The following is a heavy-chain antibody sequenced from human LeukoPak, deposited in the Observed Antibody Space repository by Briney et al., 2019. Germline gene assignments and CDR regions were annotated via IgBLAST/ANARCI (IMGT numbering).Heavy chain of an antibody. Sequence: GASVKVSCKASGGTFSIYPISWVRQAPGQGLEWMGWINPNSGGTNYAQKFQGRVTMTRDTSISTAYMELSRLRSDDTAVYYCARAEDGYTGFDYWGQGTLVTVSS. CDR2: INPNSGGT. J-gene: IGHJ4*02. V-gene: IGHV1-2*02. D-gene: IGHD5-24*01. CDR3: ARAEDGYTGFDY. CDR1: GGTFSIYP.